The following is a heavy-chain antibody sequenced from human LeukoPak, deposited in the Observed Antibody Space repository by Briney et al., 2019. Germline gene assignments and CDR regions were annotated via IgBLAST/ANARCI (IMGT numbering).Heavy chain of an antibody. J-gene: IGHJ5*02. D-gene: IGHD2-2*01. CDR2: ISSSSSYI. Sequence: GGSLRLSCAASGFTFSSYSMNWVRQAPGKGLEWVSSISSSSSYIYYADSVKGRFTISRDNAKNSLYLQMSSLRAEDTAVYYCATLAHIVVVPAATYNWFDPWGQGTLVTVSS. CDR3: ATLAHIVVVPAATYNWFDP. V-gene: IGHV3-21*01. CDR1: GFTFSSYS.